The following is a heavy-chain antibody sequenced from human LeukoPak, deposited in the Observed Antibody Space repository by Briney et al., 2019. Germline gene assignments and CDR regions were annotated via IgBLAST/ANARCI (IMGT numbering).Heavy chain of an antibody. CDR2: INHSGST. J-gene: IGHJ4*02. D-gene: IGHD6-19*01. Sequence: GSLRLSCAASGFTVSSNYMSWVRQPPGKGLEWIGEINHSGSTNYNPSLKSRVTISVDTSKNQFSLKLSSVTAADTAVYYCARGPYSSGWYDYWGQGTLVTVSS. CDR1: GFTVSSNY. V-gene: IGHV4-34*01. CDR3: ARGPYSSGWYDY.